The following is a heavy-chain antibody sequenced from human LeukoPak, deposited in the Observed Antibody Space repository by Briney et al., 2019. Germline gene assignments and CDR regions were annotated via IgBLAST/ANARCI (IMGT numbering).Heavy chain of an antibody. CDR1: GGSISSGDYY. CDR3: ARDQDYDFWSGSQAGHAFDI. J-gene: IGHJ3*02. D-gene: IGHD3-3*01. Sequence: PQTLSLTCTVSGGSISSGDYYWSWIRQPPGKGLEWIGYIYYSGSTYYNPSLKSRVTISVDTSKNQFSLKLSSVTAADTAVYYCARDQDYDFWSGSQAGHAFDIWGQGTMVTVSS. CDR2: IYYSGST. V-gene: IGHV4-30-4*08.